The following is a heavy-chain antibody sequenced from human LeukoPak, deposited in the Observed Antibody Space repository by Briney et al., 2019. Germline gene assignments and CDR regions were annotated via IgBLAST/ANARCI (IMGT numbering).Heavy chain of an antibody. CDR2: ITSSSSYI. D-gene: IGHD1-1*01. CDR3: ARCTTGKTFGSLREIKKSREIDF. V-gene: IGHV3-21*01. J-gene: IGHJ4*02. Sequence: GGSLRLSCAASGFTFSSYSMNWVRQAPGKGLEWVSSITSSSSYIYYGDSVKGRFTISRDNAKNSLFLQMDSLRGEDTAVYYCARCTTGKTFGSLREIKKSREIDFWGQGTLVTVSS. CDR1: GFTFSSYS.